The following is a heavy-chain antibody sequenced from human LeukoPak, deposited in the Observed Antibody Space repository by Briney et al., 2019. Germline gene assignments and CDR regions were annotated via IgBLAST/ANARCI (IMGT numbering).Heavy chain of an antibody. J-gene: IGHJ5*02. CDR1: GYSISSGYY. CDR2: IHQSGST. V-gene: IGHV4-38-2*02. CDR3: ARDWENWFDP. D-gene: IGHD1-26*01. Sequence: PSETLSLTCTVSGYSISSGYYWGWIRQPPGKGLEWIGNIHQSGSTYYNPSVKSRVSISMDTSKNQFSLKLNSVTAADTAVYYCARDWENWFDPWGQGTLVTVSS.